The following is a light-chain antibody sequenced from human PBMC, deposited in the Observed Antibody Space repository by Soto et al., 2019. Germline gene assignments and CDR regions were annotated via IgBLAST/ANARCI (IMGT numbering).Light chain of an antibody. CDR1: SSNIGSNT. CDR2: TND. CDR3: AAWDDSLSGPV. Sequence: QSVLTQPPSASGTPGQRVTISCSGSSSNIGSNTVHWYQQLPGTAPKLLIYTNDQRPLGVPDRFSGSKSGTSASLAISGLQSDDEADYYCAAWDDSLSGPVFGGGTKLTVL. V-gene: IGLV1-44*01. J-gene: IGLJ3*02.